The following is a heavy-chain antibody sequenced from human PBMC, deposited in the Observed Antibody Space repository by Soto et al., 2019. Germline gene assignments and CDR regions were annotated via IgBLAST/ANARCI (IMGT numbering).Heavy chain of an antibody. V-gene: IGHV3-66*01. J-gene: IGHJ4*02. D-gene: IGHD2-21*02. Sequence: EVQLVESGGGLVQPGGSLRLSCAASGFTVSSNYMSWVRQAPGKGLEWVSVIYSGGSTYYADSVKGRFTISRDNSRNTLYLQMNSLRAEDTAVYYCVSITAISFFDYWCQGTLVTVSS. CDR1: GFTVSSNY. CDR2: IYSGGST. CDR3: VSITAISFFDY.